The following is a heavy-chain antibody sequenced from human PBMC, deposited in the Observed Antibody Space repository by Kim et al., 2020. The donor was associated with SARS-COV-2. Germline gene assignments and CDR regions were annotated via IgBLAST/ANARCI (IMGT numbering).Heavy chain of an antibody. CDR1: GFTFSSYE. CDR2: ISSSGSTI. Sequence: GGSLRLSCAASGFTFSSYEMNWVRQAPGKGLEWVSYISSSGSTIYYADSVKGRFTISRDNAKNSLYLQMNSLRAEDTAVYYCARLYYGDAFDIWGQGTMVTVSS. D-gene: IGHD3-3*01. V-gene: IGHV3-48*03. CDR3: ARLYYGDAFDI. J-gene: IGHJ3*02.